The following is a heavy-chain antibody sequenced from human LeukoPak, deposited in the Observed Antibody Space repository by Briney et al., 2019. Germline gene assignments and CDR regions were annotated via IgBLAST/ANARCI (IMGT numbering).Heavy chain of an antibody. V-gene: IGHV3-23*01. D-gene: IGHD6-19*01. CDR3: ARRIAVTGSWIDY. Sequence: GGSLRLSCAASRFTFSSYAMCWVRQAPGKGLEWVSSVNGSGDTTYYADSVKGRFTISRDNSKNTLYLQMNSLRAEDTAVYYCARRIAVTGSWIDYWGQGTLVTVSS. J-gene: IGHJ4*02. CDR1: RFTFSSYA. CDR2: VNGSGDTT.